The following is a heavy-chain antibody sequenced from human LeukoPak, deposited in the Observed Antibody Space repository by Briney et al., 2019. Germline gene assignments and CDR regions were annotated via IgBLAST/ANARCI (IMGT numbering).Heavy chain of an antibody. J-gene: IGHJ3*02. D-gene: IGHD3-22*01. V-gene: IGHV3-21*01. Sequence: GGSLRLSCAASGFTFSSYSMKWVRQAPGKGLEGVSSITSSSSYIYYAESVKGGFTISRGNAKNSLYLQMNSLRAEDTAVYYCARVSMIVVVNDAFDIWGQGTMVTVSS. CDR3: ARVSMIVVVNDAFDI. CDR2: ITSSSSYI. CDR1: GFTFSSYS.